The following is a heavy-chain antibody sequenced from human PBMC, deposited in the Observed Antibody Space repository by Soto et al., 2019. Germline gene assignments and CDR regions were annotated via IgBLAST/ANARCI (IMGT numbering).Heavy chain of an antibody. CDR2: IIPIFGTA. Sequence: SVNVSCKASGGTFSSYAISWVRQAPGQGLEWMGGIIPIFGTANYAQKFQGRVTITADESTSTAYMELGSLISEDTAVYYCARLARGYSYAYYFDYWGQGTLVTVSS. D-gene: IGHD5-18*01. V-gene: IGHV1-69*13. CDR3: ARLARGYSYAYYFDY. J-gene: IGHJ4*02. CDR1: GGTFSSYA.